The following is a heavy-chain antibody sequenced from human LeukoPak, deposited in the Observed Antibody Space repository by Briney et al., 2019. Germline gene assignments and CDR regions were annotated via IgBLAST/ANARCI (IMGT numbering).Heavy chain of an antibody. J-gene: IGHJ3*02. CDR1: GYIFTDYY. Sequence: ASVKVSCKASGYIFTDYYMHWVRQAPGQELGWMGRINPNSGGTNYAQKFQGRVTMTRDTSISTAYTELSSLRSEDTATYYCASPGQTNAFYIWGRGTMVTVSS. D-gene: IGHD1-1*01. V-gene: IGHV1/OR15-1*01. CDR2: INPNSGGT. CDR3: ASPGQTNAFYI.